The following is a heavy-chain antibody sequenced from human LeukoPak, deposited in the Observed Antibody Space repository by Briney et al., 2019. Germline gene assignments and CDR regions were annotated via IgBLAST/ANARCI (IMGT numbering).Heavy chain of an antibody. CDR2: MNPNSGNT. CDR3: AARYYYGSGSYGQDYYYYGMDV. J-gene: IGHJ6*02. CDR1: GYTFTSYD. V-gene: IGHV1-8*01. D-gene: IGHD3-10*01. Sequence: ASVKVSCKASGYTFTSYDINWVRQAAGQGLEWMGWMNPNSGNTGYAQKFQGRVTMTRNTSISTAYMELSSLRSEDTAVYYCAARYYYGSGSYGQDYYYYGMDVWGQGTTVTVSS.